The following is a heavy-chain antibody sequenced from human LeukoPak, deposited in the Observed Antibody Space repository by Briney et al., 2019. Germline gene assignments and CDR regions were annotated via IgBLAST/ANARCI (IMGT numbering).Heavy chain of an antibody. CDR1: GFTFSSYG. D-gene: IGHD4-17*01. V-gene: IGHV3-33*06. J-gene: IGHJ4*02. CDR3: AKDPTTVTPGY. Sequence: GRSLRLSCAASGFTFSSYGMHWVRQAPGKGLEWVAVIWYDGSNKYYADSVKGRFTISRDNSKNTLYLQMNSLRAEDTAVYYCAKDPTTVTPGYWGQGTLVTVSS. CDR2: IWYDGSNK.